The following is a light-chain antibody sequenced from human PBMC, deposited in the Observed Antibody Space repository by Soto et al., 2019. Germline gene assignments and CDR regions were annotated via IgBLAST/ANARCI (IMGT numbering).Light chain of an antibody. CDR1: QSVSSN. CDR3: QQRSPWPPLT. V-gene: IGKV3-11*01. CDR2: DVS. Sequence: EIVLTQSPATLSLSPGESATLSCRASQSVSSNLAWYQQKPGQAPRLLIYDVSNRATGIPARFSGSGSGTDFTLTISSLEPEDFAVYYCQQRSPWPPLTFGGGTKVEIK. J-gene: IGKJ4*01.